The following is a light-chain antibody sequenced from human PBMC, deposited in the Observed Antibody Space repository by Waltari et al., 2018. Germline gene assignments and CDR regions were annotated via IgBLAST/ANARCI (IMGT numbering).Light chain of an antibody. CDR3: SSYTSSSTSVV. CDR1: SSDVGGYNY. Sequence: QSALTQPASVSGSPGQSITISCTGPSSDVGGYNYVSWYQQHPGKAPKLMIYDVSNRPSGVSNRFSGSKSGNTASLTISGLQAEDEADYYCSSYTSSSTSVVFGGGTKLTVL. J-gene: IGLJ2*01. V-gene: IGLV2-14*03. CDR2: DVS.